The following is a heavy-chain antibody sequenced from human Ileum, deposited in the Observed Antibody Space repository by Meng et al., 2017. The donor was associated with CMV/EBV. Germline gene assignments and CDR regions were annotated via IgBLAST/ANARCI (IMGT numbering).Heavy chain of an antibody. D-gene: IGHD3-16*01. CDR1: GDSITSFY. J-gene: IGHJ4*02. Sequence: QVQLQQWGAGLLKPSETLSLTCTVSGDSITSFYWSWIRQPAGKALEWIGRIYHGGSTNYNPSLKSRVTLSVDTSKNQFSMRLTSVTAADTAVYYCARGPGGFGDFNFDYWGQGTLVTVSS. CDR3: ARGPGGFGDFNFDY. V-gene: IGHV4-59*10. CDR2: IYHGGST.